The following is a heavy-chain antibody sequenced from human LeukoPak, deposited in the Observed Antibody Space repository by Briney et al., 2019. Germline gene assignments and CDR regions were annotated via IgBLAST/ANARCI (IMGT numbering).Heavy chain of an antibody. CDR2: INSDGSNT. D-gene: IGHD2-15*01. CDR1: GCTFSSYW. J-gene: IGHJ4*02. V-gene: IGHV3-74*01. CDR3: ARGRYCSAGICYFDY. Sequence: GGSLTLSCAASGCTFSSYWMHWVRQPPGKGLVWVSRINSDGSNTTYADSVKGRFTISRDNAKNTLYLQMKSLTAEDTAVYYCARGRYCSAGICYFDYWGQGTLVTVSS.